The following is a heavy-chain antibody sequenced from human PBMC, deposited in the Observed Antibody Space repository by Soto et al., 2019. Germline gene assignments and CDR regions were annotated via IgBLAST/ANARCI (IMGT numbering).Heavy chain of an antibody. CDR3: AKTLVGGGALDI. V-gene: IGHV5-51*01. Sequence: EVQLVQSGAEVKKPGESLKISCKGSGYSFGNFWIAWVRQMPGKGLEWMGIVYPDDSDIRYSPSFQGQVTISADKSVSPASLHLSPLRASDPAIYYCAKTLVGGGALDIWGQGTVVTVSS. J-gene: IGHJ3*02. D-gene: IGHD1-26*01. CDR1: GYSFGNFW. CDR2: VYPDDSDI.